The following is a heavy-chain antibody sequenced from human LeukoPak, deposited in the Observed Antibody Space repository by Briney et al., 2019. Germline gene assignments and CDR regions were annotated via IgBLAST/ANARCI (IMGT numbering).Heavy chain of an antibody. J-gene: IGHJ5*02. CDR2: IIPIFGTA. Sequence: ASVKVSCKASGGTFSSYAISWVRQAPGQGLEWMGGIIPIFGTANYAQKFRGRVTITADESTSTAYMELSSLRSEDTAVYYCARSLIAVAVDWQWFDPWGQGTLVTVSS. CDR1: GGTFSSYA. V-gene: IGHV1-69*13. D-gene: IGHD6-19*01. CDR3: ARSLIAVAVDWQWFDP.